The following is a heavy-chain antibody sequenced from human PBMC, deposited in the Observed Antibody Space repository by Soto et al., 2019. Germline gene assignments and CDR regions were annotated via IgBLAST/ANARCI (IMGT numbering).Heavy chain of an antibody. J-gene: IGHJ3*02. CDR3: AKDMSGERGAFDI. CDR2: ISWNSGTI. Sequence: PGGSLRLSCAASGFTFDDYAMHWVRQAPGKGLEWVSGISWNSGTIAYADSVKGRFTISRDNAKNSLYVQMNSLRAEDTALYYCAKDMSGERGAFDIWGQGTMVTVSS. D-gene: IGHD7-27*01. CDR1: GFTFDDYA. V-gene: IGHV3-9*01.